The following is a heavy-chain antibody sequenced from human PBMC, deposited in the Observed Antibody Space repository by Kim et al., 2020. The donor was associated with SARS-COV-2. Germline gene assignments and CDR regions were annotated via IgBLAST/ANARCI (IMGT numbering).Heavy chain of an antibody. Sequence: ASVKVSCKASGYTLSGYYIHWLRQAPGRGLEWMGWINPNSGGTEYAQKFQGRVTMTRDTSINTAHMELARLRYEDTAVYYCARGGVSSFYYFNTMDVWAQGTTVIVSS. CDR1: GYTLSGYY. CDR2: INPNSGGT. V-gene: IGHV1-2*02. CDR3: ARGGVSSFYYFNTMDV. J-gene: IGHJ6*02. D-gene: IGHD2-15*01.